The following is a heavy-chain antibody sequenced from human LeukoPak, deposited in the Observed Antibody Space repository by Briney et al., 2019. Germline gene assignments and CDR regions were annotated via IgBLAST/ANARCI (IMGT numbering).Heavy chain of an antibody. Sequence: SETLSLTCAVYGGSFSGYYWSWIRQPPGKGLEWIGEINHSGSTNYNPSLKSRVTISVDTSKNQFSLKLSSVTAADTAVYYCAGLYYYDSSGYPDAFDIWGQGTMVTVSS. CDR2: INHSGST. J-gene: IGHJ3*02. CDR3: AGLYYYDSSGYPDAFDI. D-gene: IGHD3-22*01. CDR1: GGSFSGYY. V-gene: IGHV4-34*01.